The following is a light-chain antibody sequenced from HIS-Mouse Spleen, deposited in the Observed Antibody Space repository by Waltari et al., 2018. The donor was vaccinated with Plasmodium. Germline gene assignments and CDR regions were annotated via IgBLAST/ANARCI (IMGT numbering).Light chain of an antibody. CDR3: SSYAGSNNLG. CDR2: EVS. Sequence: QSALTQPPSASGSPGQSVTISCTGTSSDVGGYNYVSWYQQHPGKAPKLMIYEVSKRPSGVPVRFAGSKSGNTASLTVSGLQAEDEADYYCSSYAGSNNLGFGGGTKLTVL. CDR1: SSDVGGYNY. V-gene: IGLV2-8*01. J-gene: IGLJ2*01.